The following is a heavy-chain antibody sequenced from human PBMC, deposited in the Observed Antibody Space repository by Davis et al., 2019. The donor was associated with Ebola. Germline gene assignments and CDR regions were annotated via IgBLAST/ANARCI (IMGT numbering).Heavy chain of an antibody. CDR1: GFIFSSYW. Sequence: GESLKISCAASGFIFSSYWMHWVRQVPGKGLVWVSRISTDGSDTNYADSVKGRFTISRDNAKNTLYLQMNSLRAEDTAVYYCVRGCISTSCYHWSQGTLVTVSS. V-gene: IGHV3-74*01. CDR2: ISTDGSDT. D-gene: IGHD2-2*01. CDR3: VRGCISTSCYH. J-gene: IGHJ4*02.